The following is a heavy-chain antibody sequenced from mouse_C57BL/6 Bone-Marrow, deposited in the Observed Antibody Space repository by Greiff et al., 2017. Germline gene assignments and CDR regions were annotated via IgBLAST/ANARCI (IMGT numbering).Heavy chain of an antibody. CDR1: EYEFPSHD. D-gene: IGHD2-2*01. CDR2: INSDGGST. J-gene: IGHJ4*01. V-gene: IGHV5-2*01. Sequence: EVKVVGSGGGLVQPGESLKLSCESNEYEFPSHDMSWVRKTPEKRLELVAAINSDGGSTYYPDTMERRFIISRDNTKKTLYLQMSSLRSEDTALYYCARHGYGYYAMDYWGQGTSVTVSS. CDR3: ARHGYGYYAMDY.